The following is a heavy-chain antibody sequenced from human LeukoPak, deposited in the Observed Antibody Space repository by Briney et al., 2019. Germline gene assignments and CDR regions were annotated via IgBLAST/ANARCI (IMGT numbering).Heavy chain of an antibody. V-gene: IGHV3-48*03. CDR2: ISSSGSTI. CDR3: AKGGYDFWSGYYIYFDY. J-gene: IGHJ4*02. CDR1: GFTFSSYE. D-gene: IGHD3-3*01. Sequence: GGSLRLSCAASGFTFSSYEMNWVRQAPGKGLEWVSYISSSGSTIYYADSVKGRFTISRDNSKNTLYLQMNSLRAQDTAVYCCAKGGYDFWSGYYIYFDYWGQGTLVTVSS.